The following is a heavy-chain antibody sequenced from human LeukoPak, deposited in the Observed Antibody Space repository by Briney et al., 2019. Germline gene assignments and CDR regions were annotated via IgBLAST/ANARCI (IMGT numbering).Heavy chain of an antibody. V-gene: IGHV3-73*01. D-gene: IGHD1-26*01. CDR3: TRVLVGATTVFDY. Sequence: GGSLRLSCAASGFTFSGSAMHWVRQASGKGLEWVGRIRSKANNYATAYAASVKGRFTISRDDSKNTAYLQMNSLKTEDTAVYFCTRVLVGATTVFDYWGQGTLVTVSS. J-gene: IGHJ4*02. CDR1: GFTFSGSA. CDR2: IRSKANNYAT.